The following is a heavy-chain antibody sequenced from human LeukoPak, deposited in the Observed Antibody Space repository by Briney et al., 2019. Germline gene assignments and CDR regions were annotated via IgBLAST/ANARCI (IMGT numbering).Heavy chain of an antibody. V-gene: IGHV4-34*01. J-gene: IGHJ4*02. CDR1: GGSFSGYY. CDR2: INHSGST. D-gene: IGHD6-19*01. CDR3: ARVLGIAVAGAIDTGGTYLDY. Sequence: SETLSLTCAVYGGSFSGYYWSWIRQPPGKGLEWIGEINHSGSTNYNPSLKSRVTISVDTSKNQFSLKLSSVTAADTAVYYCARVLGIAVAGAIDTGGTYLDYWGQGTLVTVSS.